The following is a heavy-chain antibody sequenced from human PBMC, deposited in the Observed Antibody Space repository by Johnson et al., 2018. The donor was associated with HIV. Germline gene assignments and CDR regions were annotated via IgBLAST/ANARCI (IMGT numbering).Heavy chain of an antibody. J-gene: IGHJ3*02. CDR1: GFSFSSYG. D-gene: IGHD3-3*01. CDR3: AREGPTYYDFWSGYYKGAFDI. CDR2: IWYDGGST. V-gene: IGHV3-33*01. Sequence: QVQLVESGGGVVQPGRSLRLSCAASGFSFSSYGMHWVRQAPGKGLEWVAGIWYDGGSTYYANSVKGRFTISRDNSKNTLYLQMGSLRAEDMAVYYCAREGPTYYDFWSGYYKGAFDIWGQGTMVTVSS.